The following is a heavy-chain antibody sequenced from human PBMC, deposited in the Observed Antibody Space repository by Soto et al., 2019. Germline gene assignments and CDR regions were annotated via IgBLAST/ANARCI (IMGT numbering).Heavy chain of an antibody. CDR3: AKIFTVVVTVINDY. V-gene: IGHV3-23*01. CDR1: GFTFSSYA. CDR2: ISGSGGST. Sequence: GSLRLSCAASGFTFSSYAMSWVRQAPGKGLEWVSAISGSGGSTYYADSVKGRFTISRDNSKNTLYLQMNSLRAEDTAVYYCAKIFTVVVTVINDYWRQGALVTVSS. J-gene: IGHJ4*02. D-gene: IGHD2-21*02.